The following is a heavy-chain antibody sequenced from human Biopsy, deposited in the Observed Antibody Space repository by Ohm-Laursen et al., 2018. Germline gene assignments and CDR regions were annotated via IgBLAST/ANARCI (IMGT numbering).Heavy chain of an antibody. CDR1: GGSISNNNYY. V-gene: IGHV4-39*01. D-gene: IGHD3-22*01. Sequence: SHTLSLTCTVSGGSISNNNYYWGWIRQPPGEGLEWIGSIFYRGSTHYKPSLKSRVNISVDTSKNQFSLKLNSVTAADTAVYYCARDYDTSGYYYVSWGQGTLVTVSS. J-gene: IGHJ5*02. CDR2: IFYRGST. CDR3: ARDYDTSGYYYVS.